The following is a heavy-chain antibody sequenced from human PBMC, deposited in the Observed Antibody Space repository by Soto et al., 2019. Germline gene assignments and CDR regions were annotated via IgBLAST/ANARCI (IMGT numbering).Heavy chain of an antibody. CDR1: GYTFTSYA. D-gene: IGHD2-21*02. CDR3: ARSIVVVTALDY. CDR2: INAGNGNT. J-gene: IGHJ4*02. V-gene: IGHV1-3*05. Sequence: QVQLVQSGAEEKKPGASVKVSCKASGYTFTSYAMHWVRQAPGQRLEWMGWINAGNGNTKYSQKFQGRVTITRATSASKAYMELSSLRSEDTAVYYCARSIVVVTALDYWGQGTLVTVSS.